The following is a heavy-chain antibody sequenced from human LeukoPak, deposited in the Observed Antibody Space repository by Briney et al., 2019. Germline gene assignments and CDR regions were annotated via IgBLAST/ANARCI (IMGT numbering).Heavy chain of an antibody. V-gene: IGHV3-23*01. CDR2: IGISGVTT. D-gene: IGHD3-10*01. Sequence: PGGSLRLSCGASGFTFSTYCMSWVRQAPGKGVEWVSGIGISGVTTYYADSVKGRFTISRDNSKNTLYLQMNSLRAEDTAFYYCAKDHGSGSYYNLPDYWGQGTLVTVSS. J-gene: IGHJ4*02. CDR1: GFTFSTYC. CDR3: AKDHGSGSYYNLPDY.